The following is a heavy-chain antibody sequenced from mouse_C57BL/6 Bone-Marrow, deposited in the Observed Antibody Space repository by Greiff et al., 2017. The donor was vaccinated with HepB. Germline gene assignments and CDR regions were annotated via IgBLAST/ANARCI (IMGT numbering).Heavy chain of an antibody. CDR3: ARPRNYYCSASAMDY. V-gene: IGHV5-12*01. D-gene: IGHD1-1*01. Sequence: EVNVVESGGGLVQPGGSLKLSCAASGFTFSDYYMYWVRQTPEKRLEWVAYISNGGGSTYYTDTIKGRFTIARDNAKNTLYLQMSRLKSEDTAMYYCARPRNYYCSASAMDYWGQGTTVTVSS. CDR1: GFTFSDYY. J-gene: IGHJ4*01. CDR2: ISNGGGST.